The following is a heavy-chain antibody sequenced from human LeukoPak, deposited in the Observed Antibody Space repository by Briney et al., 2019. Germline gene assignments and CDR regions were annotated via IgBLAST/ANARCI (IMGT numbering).Heavy chain of an antibody. V-gene: IGHV4-4*07. CDR2: IYSSGST. CDR3: ARGYDFRRLLDAFDI. CDR1: GGSISSYY. D-gene: IGHD3-3*01. J-gene: IGHJ3*02. Sequence: SETLSLTCAVSGGSISSYYWSWIRQPAGKGLQWIGRIYSSGSTNYNPSLKSRVTVSVDTSKNQFSLKLNSATAADTAVYYCARGYDFRRLLDAFDIWGQGTMVTVSS.